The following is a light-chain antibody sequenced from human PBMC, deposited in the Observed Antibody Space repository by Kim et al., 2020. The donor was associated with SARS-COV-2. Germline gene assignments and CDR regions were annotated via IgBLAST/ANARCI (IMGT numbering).Light chain of an antibody. J-gene: IGKJ2*01. CDR2: GAS. CDR3: QYYAGSRGI. Sequence: LSPGERATLSCRASQSVSSSYLAWYQQKPGQAPRLLIYGASNRATDIPDRFSGSGSGTDFTLTISRLEPEDFAVYHCQYYAGSRGIFGQGTKLEI. CDR1: QSVSSSY. V-gene: IGKV3-20*01.